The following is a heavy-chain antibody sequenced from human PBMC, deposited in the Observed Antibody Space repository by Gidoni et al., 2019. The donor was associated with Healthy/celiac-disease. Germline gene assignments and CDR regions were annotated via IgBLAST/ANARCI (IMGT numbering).Heavy chain of an antibody. J-gene: IGHJ6*02. D-gene: IGHD2-21*02. CDR3: ARISRPRGGNSPHCYYYGMDV. CDR2: IDWDDDK. Sequence: QVTLRESGPALVKPTQTLTLTCTFSGFSLSTSGMCVSWIRQPPGKALEWLALIDWDDDKYYSTSLKTRLTISKDTSKNQVVLTMTNMDPVDTATYYCARISRPRGGNSPHCYYYGMDVWGQGTTVTVSS. CDR1: GFSLSTSGMC. V-gene: IGHV2-70*01.